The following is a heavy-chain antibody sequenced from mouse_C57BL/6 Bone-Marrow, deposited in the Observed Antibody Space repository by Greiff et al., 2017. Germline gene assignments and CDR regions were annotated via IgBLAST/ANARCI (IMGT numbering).Heavy chain of an antibody. CDR2: ISDGGSYT. CDR3: ARGWDYYAMDY. J-gene: IGHJ4*01. Sequence: EVKLVESGGGLVKPGGSLKLSCAASGFTFSSYAMSWVRQTPEKRLEWVATISDGGSYTYYPDNVKGRVTISRDNAKNNLYLQMSHLKSEDTAIYYCARGWDYYAMDYWGQGTAVTVSS. V-gene: IGHV5-4*03. CDR1: GFTFSSYA. D-gene: IGHD4-1*01.